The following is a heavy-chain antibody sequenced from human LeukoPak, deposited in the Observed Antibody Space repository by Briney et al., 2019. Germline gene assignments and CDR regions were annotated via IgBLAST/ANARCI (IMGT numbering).Heavy chain of an antibody. V-gene: IGHV1-69*04. D-gene: IGHD3-22*01. CDR2: IIPIFGIA. CDR3: ARDAGRYYDSSGYYYDY. Sequence: SVKVSCKASGGTFSSYAISWVRQAPGPGLEWMGRIIPIFGIANYAQKFQGRVTITADKSTSTAYMELSSLRSEDTAVYYCARDAGRYYDSSGYYYDYWGQGTLVTVSS. CDR1: GGTFSSYA. J-gene: IGHJ4*02.